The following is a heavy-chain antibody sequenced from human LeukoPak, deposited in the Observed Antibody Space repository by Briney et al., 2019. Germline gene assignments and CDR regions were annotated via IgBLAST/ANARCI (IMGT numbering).Heavy chain of an antibody. D-gene: IGHD3-22*01. Sequence: PGGSLRLSCAASGFTFSNYEMNWVRQAPGKGLEWVSHISSSGTIMYYADSVKGRFTISRDNAKNSLHLQMNSLRAEDTAVYYCAREDSLPRKSWFDPWGQGTLVTVSS. CDR1: GFTFSNYE. CDR3: AREDSLPRKSWFDP. J-gene: IGHJ5*02. V-gene: IGHV3-48*03. CDR2: ISSSGTIM.